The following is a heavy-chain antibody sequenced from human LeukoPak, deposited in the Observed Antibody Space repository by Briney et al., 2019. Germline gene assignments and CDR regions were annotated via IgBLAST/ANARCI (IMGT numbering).Heavy chain of an antibody. V-gene: IGHV4-59*01. CDR2: IYYSGST. D-gene: IGHD3-3*01. CDR3: ARVGYYDFWSGYQYYLDY. J-gene: IGHJ4*02. Sequence: SETLSLTCTVSGGSISSYYWSWIRQPPGKGLEWIGYIYYSGSTNYNPSLKSRVTISVDTSKNQFSLKLSSVTAADTAVYYCARVGYYDFWSGYQYYLDYWGQGTLVTVSS. CDR1: GGSISSYY.